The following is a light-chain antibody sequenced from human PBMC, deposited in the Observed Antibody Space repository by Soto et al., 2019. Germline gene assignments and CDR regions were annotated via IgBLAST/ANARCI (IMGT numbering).Light chain of an antibody. CDR2: EVS. CDR1: SSDVGAYNF. V-gene: IGLV2-14*01. CDR3: SSYTSSSTLYV. J-gene: IGLJ1*01. Sequence: QSVLTQPASVSGSPGQSITISCTGTSSDVGAYNFVSWYQQHPGKAPKLIFYEVSNRPPGLSDRFSGSKSGTTASLTISGLQAEDEADYYCSSYTSSSTLYVFGTGTKLTVL.